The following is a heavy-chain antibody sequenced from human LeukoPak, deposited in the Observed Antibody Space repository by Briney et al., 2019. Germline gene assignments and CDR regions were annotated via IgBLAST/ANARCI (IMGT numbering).Heavy chain of an antibody. D-gene: IGHD3-10*01. CDR2: ISSSSTI. J-gene: IGHJ4*02. Sequence: GGSLRLSCAASGFTFSSYSMNWVRQAPGKGLEWVSYISSSSTIYYADSVKGRFTISRDNAKNSLYLQMNSLRDEDTAVYYCAGVGSGSYYFDYWGQGTLVTVSS. CDR3: AGVGSGSYYFDY. V-gene: IGHV3-48*02. CDR1: GFTFSSYS.